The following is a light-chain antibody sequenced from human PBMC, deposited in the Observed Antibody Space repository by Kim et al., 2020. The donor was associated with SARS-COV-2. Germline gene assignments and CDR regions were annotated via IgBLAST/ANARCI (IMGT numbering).Light chain of an antibody. Sequence: DIQMTQSPSSLSASVGDRVTITYRASQGITTSLAWFQQKPGKAPKSLIYAASNLQSGVPSKFSGSGSGTDFTLTINTLQPEDFATYYCQQYYNYPLTFGGGTKVDIK. V-gene: IGKV1-16*02. CDR2: AAS. J-gene: IGKJ4*01. CDR1: QGITTS. CDR3: QQYYNYPLT.